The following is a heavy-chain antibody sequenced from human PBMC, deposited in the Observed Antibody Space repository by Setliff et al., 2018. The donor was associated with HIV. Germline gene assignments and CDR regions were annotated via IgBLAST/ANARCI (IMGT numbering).Heavy chain of an antibody. Sequence: ASVKVSCKASGYTFTDYYVHWARQAPGQGLEWMGVIYPSGGNANYAQKFQGRVTMTRDTSTSTVYMEVNSLRSEDTAVYYCAREAHGGDPWGDYWGQGTLVTVSS. CDR3: AREAHGGDPWGDY. CDR2: IYPSGGNA. CDR1: GYTFTDYY. V-gene: IGHV1-46*01. J-gene: IGHJ4*02. D-gene: IGHD2-21*02.